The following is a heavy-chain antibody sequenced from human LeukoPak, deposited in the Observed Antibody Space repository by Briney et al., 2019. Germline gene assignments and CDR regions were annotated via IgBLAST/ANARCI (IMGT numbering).Heavy chain of an antibody. D-gene: IGHD2-15*01. CDR3: ASPIVVVSTGGAFDI. Sequence: GESLKISCKGSGYRFTSYWIGWVRPMPGKGLGWMGIIYPGDSDTRYSPSFQGQVTISADKSISTAYLQWSSLKASDTAMYYCASPIVVVSTGGAFDIWGQGTMVTVSS. V-gene: IGHV5-51*01. CDR1: GYRFTSYW. J-gene: IGHJ3*02. CDR2: IYPGDSDT.